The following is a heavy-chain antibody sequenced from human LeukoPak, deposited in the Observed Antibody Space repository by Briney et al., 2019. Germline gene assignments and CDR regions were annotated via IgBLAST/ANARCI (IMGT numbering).Heavy chain of an antibody. CDR1: GFTFSTHW. D-gene: IGHD2-2*01. CDR2: IKQDGSEK. J-gene: IGHJ4*02. V-gene: IGHV3-7*01. CDR3: ARVWGSYCSSTSCYFDY. Sequence: GGSLRLSCAASGFTFSTHWMNWVRQGPGKGLEWVANIKQDGSEKYYVDSVKGRFTISRDNAKNSLYLQMNSLRAEDTAVYYCARVWGSYCSSTSCYFDYWGQGTLVTVSS.